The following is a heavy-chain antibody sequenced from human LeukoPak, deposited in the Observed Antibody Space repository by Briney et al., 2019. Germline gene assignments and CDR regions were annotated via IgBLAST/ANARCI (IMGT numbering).Heavy chain of an antibody. Sequence: PSETLSLTCTVSGGSISSYYWSWIRQPPGQGLEWIGYIYYTVSTNYNPSLKSRVTISVDTSKNQFSLKLSSVTAADTAVYSCARSYCRGGSCYLFDSWGQGTLVTVSS. J-gene: IGHJ4*02. V-gene: IGHV4-59*08. CDR3: ARSYCRGGSCYLFDS. CDR1: GGSISSYY. CDR2: IYYTVST. D-gene: IGHD2-15*01.